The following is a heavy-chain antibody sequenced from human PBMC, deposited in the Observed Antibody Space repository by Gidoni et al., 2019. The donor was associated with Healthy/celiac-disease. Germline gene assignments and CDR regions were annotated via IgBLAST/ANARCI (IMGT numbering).Heavy chain of an antibody. V-gene: IGHV4-30-2*01. J-gene: IGHJ5*02. D-gene: IGHD6-6*01. CDR1: GGSISRGGYS. CDR3: ARECIAAQTNWFDP. CDR2: IYHSGST. Sequence: QLQLQESGSGLVKPSQTLSLTCAVSGGSISRGGYSWSWIRQPPGKGLEWIGYIYHSGSTYYNPSLKSRVTISVDRSKNQFSLKLSSVTAADTAVYYCARECIAAQTNWFDPWGQGTLVTVSS.